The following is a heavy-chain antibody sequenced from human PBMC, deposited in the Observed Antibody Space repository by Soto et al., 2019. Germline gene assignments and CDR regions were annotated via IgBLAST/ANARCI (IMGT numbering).Heavy chain of an antibody. V-gene: IGHV4-34*01. CDR3: ARAFTIGRTGPYWKPFDY. Sequence: SETLSLTCGVYDESLSGYYWSWIRQPPGKGLEWIGEINDSGSTNYNPSLKNRVSISVDTSKKEFSLKLSSVTAADTAVYYCARAFTIGRTGPYWKPFDYWGQGTLVTVAS. CDR2: INDSGST. D-gene: IGHD1-1*01. CDR1: DESLSGYY. J-gene: IGHJ4*02.